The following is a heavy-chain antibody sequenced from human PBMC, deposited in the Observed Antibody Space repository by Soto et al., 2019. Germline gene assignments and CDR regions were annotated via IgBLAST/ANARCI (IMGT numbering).Heavy chain of an antibody. D-gene: IGHD3-22*01. CDR1: GFTFSDCA. V-gene: IGHV3-73*02. Sequence: EVQLVESGGGLVQPGGSLKLSCAASGFTFSDCAMHWVRQASGKGLEWVGRIRGKANNYATLYAASVKGRFTISRDDSKNTAYLLINSLKSEDTAVYYCTRRTYDSCDYYYPLDYWGQGTLVTVSS. J-gene: IGHJ4*02. CDR3: TRRTYDSCDYYYPLDY. CDR2: IRGKANNYAT.